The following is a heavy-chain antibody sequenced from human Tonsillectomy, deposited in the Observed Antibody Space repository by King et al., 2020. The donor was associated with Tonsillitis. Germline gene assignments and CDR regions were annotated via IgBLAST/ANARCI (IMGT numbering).Heavy chain of an antibody. V-gene: IGHV3-20*04. D-gene: IGHD3-10*01. CDR3: ATGDGSGSYSYYYYYGTDV. CDR1: GFTFGDYG. CDR2: INWNGGST. Sequence: VQLVESGGGVVRPGGSLRLSCAASGFTFGDYGMSWVRQAPGKGLEWVSGINWNGGSTGYADSVKGRFTISRDNAKNSLYLQMNSLRAEDTALYYCATGDGSGSYSYYYYYGTDVWGQGTTVTVSS. J-gene: IGHJ6*02.